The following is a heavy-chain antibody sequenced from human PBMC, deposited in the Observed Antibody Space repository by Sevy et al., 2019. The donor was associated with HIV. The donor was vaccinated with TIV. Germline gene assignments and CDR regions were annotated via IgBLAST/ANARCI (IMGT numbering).Heavy chain of an antibody. CDR2: IKQDGSEK. Sequence: GGSLRLSCAASGFTFSSYWMSWVRQAPGKGLEWVANIKQDGSEKYYVDSVKGRFTISRDNAKNSLYLQMNSLRAEDTAVYYCARDPRWLEPPHGLAFDIWGQGTMVTVSS. CDR3: ARDPRWLEPPHGLAFDI. D-gene: IGHD6-19*01. CDR1: GFTFSSYW. J-gene: IGHJ3*02. V-gene: IGHV3-7*01.